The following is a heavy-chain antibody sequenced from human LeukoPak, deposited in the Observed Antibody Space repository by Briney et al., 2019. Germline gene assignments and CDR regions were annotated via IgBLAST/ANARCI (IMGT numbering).Heavy chain of an antibody. CDR3: AKDLYDYVWGSYPSF. J-gene: IGHJ4*02. V-gene: IGHV3-23*01. Sequence: GGSLRLSCAASGFTFSSYAMGWVRQAPGKGLEWVSAISGSGGSTYYADSVKGRFTISRDNSKNTLYLQMNSLRAEDTAVYYCAKDLYDYVWGSYPSFWGQGTLVTVSS. CDR1: GFTFSSYA. D-gene: IGHD3-16*01. CDR2: ISGSGGST.